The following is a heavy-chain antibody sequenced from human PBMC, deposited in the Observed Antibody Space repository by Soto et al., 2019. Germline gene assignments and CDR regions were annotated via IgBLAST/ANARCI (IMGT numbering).Heavy chain of an antibody. CDR2: INPATGAA. V-gene: IGHV1-2*02. J-gene: IGHJ3*02. D-gene: IGHD3-3*01. Sequence: QLHLVHSGAVVKKPGASVTVSCSASGYPVTAYYMHWVRQAPGRGLEWMGGINPATGAAKYTQTFQGRAPKTRDTSTSTGFMELSGLTSGDTAVFFCARGGGVGVAGSAAFEMWGQGTLVTVSS. CDR1: GYPVTAYY. CDR3: ARGGGVGVAGSAAFEM.